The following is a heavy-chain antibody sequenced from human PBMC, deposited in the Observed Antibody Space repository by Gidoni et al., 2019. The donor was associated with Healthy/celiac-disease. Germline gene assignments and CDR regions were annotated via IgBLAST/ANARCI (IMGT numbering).Heavy chain of an antibody. V-gene: IGHV3-30*18. CDR1: GFTFSSYG. J-gene: IGHJ4*02. Sequence: QVQLVESGGGVVQPGRSLRLSCAASGFTFSSYGMHWVRQAPGKGLGWVAVISYDGSNKYYADSVKGRFTISRDNSKNTLYLQMNSLRAEDTAVYYCAKWDHQKIAVAGRIDYWGQGTLVTVSS. CDR2: ISYDGSNK. CDR3: AKWDHQKIAVAGRIDY. D-gene: IGHD6-19*01.